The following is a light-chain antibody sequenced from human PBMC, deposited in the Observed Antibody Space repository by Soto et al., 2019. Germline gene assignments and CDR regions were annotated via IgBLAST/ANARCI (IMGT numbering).Light chain of an antibody. CDR1: SSNIGSNP. CDR2: SNN. J-gene: IGLJ3*02. V-gene: IGLV1-44*01. Sequence: QSVLTQPPSASGTPGQRVTISCSGSSSNIGSNPVNWYQQLPETAPKLLIYSNNQRPSGVPDRFSGSKSGTSASLAISGLQSEDEADYYCAAWDDSLNGRVFGGGTKLTVL. CDR3: AAWDDSLNGRV.